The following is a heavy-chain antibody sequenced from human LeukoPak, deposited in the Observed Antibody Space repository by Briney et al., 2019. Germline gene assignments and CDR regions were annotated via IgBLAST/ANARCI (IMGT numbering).Heavy chain of an antibody. CDR3: ARGYCSSTSCYYYYYMDV. Sequence: SVKVSCKASGGTFSSYAISWVRQAPGQGLEWMGGIIPIFGTANYAQKFQGRVTITTDESTSTAYMELSSLRSEDTAVYYCARGYCSSTSCYYYYYMDVWGKGTSVTVSS. V-gene: IGHV1-69*05. D-gene: IGHD2-2*01. CDR1: GGTFSSYA. CDR2: IIPIFGTA. J-gene: IGHJ6*03.